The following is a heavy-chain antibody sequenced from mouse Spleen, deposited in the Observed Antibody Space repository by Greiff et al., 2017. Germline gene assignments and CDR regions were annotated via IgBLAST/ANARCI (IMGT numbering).Heavy chain of an antibody. Sequence: EVHLVESGGGLVKPGGSLKLSCAASGFTFSSYAMSWVRQTPEKRLEWVAAINSNGGSTYYPDTVKDRFTISRDNAKNTLYLQMSSLRSEDTALYYCARHGYGDYVRDYFDYWGQGTTLTVSS. CDR2: INSNGGST. J-gene: IGHJ2*01. V-gene: IGHV5-6-2*01. CDR1: GFTFSSYA. D-gene: IGHD2-13*01. CDR3: ARHGYGDYVRDYFDY.